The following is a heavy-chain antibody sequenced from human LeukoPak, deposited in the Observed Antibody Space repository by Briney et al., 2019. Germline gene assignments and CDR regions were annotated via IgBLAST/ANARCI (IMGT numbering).Heavy chain of an antibody. CDR1: GFTVSSNY. V-gene: IGHV3-53*01. CDR3: AKDRCSSTSCRFDY. D-gene: IGHD2-2*01. Sequence: TGGSLRLSCAASGFTVSSNYMSWVRQAPGKGLEWVSVIYSGGSTYYADSVKGRFTISRDNSKNTLYLQMNSLRAEDTAVYYCAKDRCSSTSCRFDYWGQGTLVTVSS. J-gene: IGHJ4*02. CDR2: IYSGGST.